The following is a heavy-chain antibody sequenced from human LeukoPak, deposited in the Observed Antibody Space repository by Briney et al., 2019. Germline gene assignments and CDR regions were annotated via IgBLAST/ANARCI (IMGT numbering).Heavy chain of an antibody. V-gene: IGHV3-48*01. D-gene: IGHD2-21*02. J-gene: IGHJ4*02. CDR1: GFTFSSYS. CDR2: ISGSSSTI. CDR3: AREGGGHCGGDCYQQPFDY. Sequence: PGGSLRLSCAASGFTFSSYSMNWVRQAPGKGLEWVSYISGSSSTIYYADSVKGRFTISRDNAKNSLYLQMNSLRAEDTAVYYCAREGGGHCGGDCYQQPFDYWGQGTLVTVSS.